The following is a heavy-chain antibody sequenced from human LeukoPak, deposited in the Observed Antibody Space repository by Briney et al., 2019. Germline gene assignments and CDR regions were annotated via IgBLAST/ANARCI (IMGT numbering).Heavy chain of an antibody. D-gene: IGHD2-2*01. J-gene: IGHJ4*02. CDR3: AKGIAVVPAVADY. CDR1: GFTFSNYG. CDR2: IRFDGSNK. Sequence: GGSLRLSCAASGFTFSNYGMHWARQAPGKGLEWVAFIRFDGSNKYYADSVKGRFTISRDNSKNTVYLQMNSLRPEDTAVYYCAKGIAVVPAVADYWGQGTLVTVSS. V-gene: IGHV3-30*02.